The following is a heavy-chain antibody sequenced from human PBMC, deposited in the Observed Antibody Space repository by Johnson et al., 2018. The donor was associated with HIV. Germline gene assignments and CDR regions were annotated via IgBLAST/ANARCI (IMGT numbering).Heavy chain of an antibody. CDR3: ARDLDLREDLAFDI. V-gene: IGHV3-13*01. D-gene: IGHD1-1*01. CDR2: IGTAGDT. J-gene: IGHJ3*02. CDR1: GFTFSSYA. Sequence: VQLVESGGGVVQPGRSLRLSCAASGFTFSSYAMHWVRQPTGKGLEWVSAIGTAGDTYYADSVKGRFTISRDNSKNTLYLQMNSLRAEDTAVYYCARDLDLREDLAFDIWGQGTMVTVSS.